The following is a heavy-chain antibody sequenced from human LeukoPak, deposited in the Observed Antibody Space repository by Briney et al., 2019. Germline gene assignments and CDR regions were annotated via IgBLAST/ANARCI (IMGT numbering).Heavy chain of an antibody. CDR2: IRYDGSNK. V-gene: IGHV3-30*02. D-gene: IGHD6-13*01. CDR1: GFTFSSYG. CDR3: ARDLRIIAAAGTLDY. Sequence: PGGCLRLSCAASGFTFSSYGMHWVRQAPGKGLEWVAFIRYDGSNKYYADSVKGRFTISGDNSKNTLYLQMNSLRAEDTAVYYCARDLRIIAAAGTLDYWGQGTLVTVSS. J-gene: IGHJ4*02.